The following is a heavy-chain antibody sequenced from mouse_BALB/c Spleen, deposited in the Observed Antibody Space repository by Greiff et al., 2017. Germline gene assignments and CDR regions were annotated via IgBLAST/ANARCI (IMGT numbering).Heavy chain of an antibody. CDR3: TLIYDGYYGNY. CDR1: GYTFTSYY. CDR2: INPSNGGT. D-gene: IGHD2-3*01. J-gene: IGHJ2*01. V-gene: IGHV1S81*02. Sequence: QVQLQQSGAELVKPGASVKLSCKASGYTFTSYYMYWVKQRPGQGLEWIGEINPSNGGTNFNEKFKSKATLTVDKSSSTAYMQLSSLTSEDSAVYYCTLIYDGYYGNYWGQGTTLTVSS.